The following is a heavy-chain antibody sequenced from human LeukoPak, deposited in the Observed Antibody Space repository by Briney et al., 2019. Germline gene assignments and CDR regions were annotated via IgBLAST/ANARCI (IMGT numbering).Heavy chain of an antibody. D-gene: IGHD6-6*01. CDR1: GFTFSSYA. V-gene: IGHV3-30-3*01. CDR3: ARGERYSSSSFDY. Sequence: GGSLRLSCAASGFTFSSYAMHWVRQAPGKGLEWVAVISYDGSNKYYADSVKGRFTISRDNSKNTLYLQMNSLRAEDTAAYYCARGERYSSSSFDYWGQGTLVTVSS. J-gene: IGHJ4*02. CDR2: ISYDGSNK.